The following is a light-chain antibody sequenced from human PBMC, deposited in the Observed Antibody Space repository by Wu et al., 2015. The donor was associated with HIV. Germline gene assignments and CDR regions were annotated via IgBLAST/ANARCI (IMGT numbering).Light chain of an antibody. CDR1: QRVSSTY. CDR2: GVS. CDR3: QQYGSPPYT. V-gene: IGKV3-20*01. Sequence: EIVLTQSPGTLSLSPGERATLFCRASQRVSSTYLAWYQQKPGQAPRLLIYGVSSRATGIPDRFSGSGSGTDFTLTISRLEPEDFAVYYCQQYGSPPYTFGQGTKLEIK. J-gene: IGKJ2*01.